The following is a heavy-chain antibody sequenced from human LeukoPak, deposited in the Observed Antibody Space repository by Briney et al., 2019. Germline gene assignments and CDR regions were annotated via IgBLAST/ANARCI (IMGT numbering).Heavy chain of an antibody. V-gene: IGHV4-39*01. CDR2: FSYSGST. D-gene: IGHD4-11*01. J-gene: IGHJ4*02. Sequence: SETLSLTCSVSGGSISSSSYYWGWIRQPPGKGLEYIGSFSYSGSTYNNPSLKSRVTRSVDTSKNQFSLKMSSVTAADTAVYYCASRYDYSNYIDYWGQGTLVTVSS. CDR3: ASRYDYSNYIDY. CDR1: GGSISSSSYY.